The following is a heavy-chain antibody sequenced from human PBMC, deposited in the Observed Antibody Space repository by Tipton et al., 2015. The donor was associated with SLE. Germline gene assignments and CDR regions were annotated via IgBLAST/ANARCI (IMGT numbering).Heavy chain of an antibody. V-gene: IGHV4-34*01. D-gene: IGHD6-13*01. CDR2: INHSGST. Sequence: TLSLTCAVYGGSFSGYYWSWIRQPPGKGLEWIGEINHSGSTNYNPSLKSRVTISVDTSKNQFSLRLSSVTAADTAIYYCARTYTSSWFPQPYFDYWGQGTLVTVSS. CDR1: GGSFSGYY. J-gene: IGHJ4*02. CDR3: ARTYTSSWFPQPYFDY.